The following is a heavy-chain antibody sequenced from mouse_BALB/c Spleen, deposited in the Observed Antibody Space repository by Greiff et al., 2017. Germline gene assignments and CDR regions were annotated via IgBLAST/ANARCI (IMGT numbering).Heavy chain of an antibody. Sequence: QVQLQQSGPGLVQPSQSLSITCTVSGFSLTSYGVHWVRQSPGKGLEWLGVIWSGGSTDYNAAFISRLSISKDKSKSQVFFKMNSLQANDTAMYYCARNRRGNYERGAMDYWGQGTSVTVSS. CDR3: ARNRRGNYERGAMDY. J-gene: IGHJ4*01. D-gene: IGHD1-1*01. V-gene: IGHV2-2*02. CDR2: IWSGGST. CDR1: GFSLTSYG.